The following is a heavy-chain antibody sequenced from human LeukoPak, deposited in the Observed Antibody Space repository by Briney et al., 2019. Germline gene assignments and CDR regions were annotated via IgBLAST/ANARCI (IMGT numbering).Heavy chain of an antibody. D-gene: IGHD6-6*01. V-gene: IGHV3-21*01. Sequence: GGSLRLSCAASGFTFSSYSMNWVRQAPWKGLEWVSSISSSSSYIYYADSVKGRFTISRVNSENTLSLQMNSLRAEDTAVYYCAKASSSGYYYGMDVWGQGTTVTVSS. CDR3: AKASSSGYYYGMDV. CDR2: ISSSSSYI. J-gene: IGHJ6*02. CDR1: GFTFSSYS.